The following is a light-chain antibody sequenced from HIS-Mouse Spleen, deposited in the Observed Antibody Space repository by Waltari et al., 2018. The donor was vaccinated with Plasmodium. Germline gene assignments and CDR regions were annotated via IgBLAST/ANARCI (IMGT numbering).Light chain of an antibody. CDR3: QQYNSYQ. CDR2: KAS. J-gene: IGKJ1*01. V-gene: IGKV1-5*03. CDR1: QSISSW. Sequence: IQMTHSPSTLSASEGDRVTITCRASQSISSWLAWYQQKPGKAPKLLIYKASSLESGVPSRFSGSGSGTEFTLTISSLQPDDFATYYCQQYNSYQFGQGTKVEIK.